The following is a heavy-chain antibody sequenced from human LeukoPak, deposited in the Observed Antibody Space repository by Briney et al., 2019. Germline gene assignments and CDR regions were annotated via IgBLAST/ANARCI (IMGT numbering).Heavy chain of an antibody. Sequence: PGASVKVSCKASGYTFTSYGISWVRQAPGQGLEWMGWISAYNGNTNYAQKLQGRVTMTTDTSTSTAYMELRSLRSDDTAVYYCARDGKRTMARGAIDDYGMDVWGQGTTVTVSS. CDR2: ISAYNGNT. CDR1: GYTFTSYG. V-gene: IGHV1-18*01. J-gene: IGHJ6*02. D-gene: IGHD3-10*01. CDR3: ARDGKRTMARGAIDDYGMDV.